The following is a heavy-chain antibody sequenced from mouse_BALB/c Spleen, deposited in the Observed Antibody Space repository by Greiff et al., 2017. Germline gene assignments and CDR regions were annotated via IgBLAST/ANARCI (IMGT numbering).Heavy chain of an antibody. V-gene: IGHV1-14*01. Sequence: EVQLQQSGPELVKPGASVKMSCKASGYTFTSYVMHWVKQKPGQGLEWIGYINPYNDGTKYNEKFKGKATLTSDKSSSTAYMELSSLTSEDSAVYYCARSPITTVVAYYAMDYWGQGTSVTVSS. CDR2: INPYNDGT. CDR1: GYTFTSYV. D-gene: IGHD1-1*01. CDR3: ARSPITTVVAYYAMDY. J-gene: IGHJ4*01.